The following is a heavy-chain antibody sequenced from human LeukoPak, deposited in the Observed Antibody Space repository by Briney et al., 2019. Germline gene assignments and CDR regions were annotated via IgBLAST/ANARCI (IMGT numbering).Heavy chain of an antibody. V-gene: IGHV4-34*01. Sequence: SETLSLTCAVYGGSFSGYYWSWIRQPPGKGLEWIGEINHSGSTNYNPSLKSRVTISVDTSKNQFSLKLSSVTAADTAVYYCARARAADYDFDYWGQGTLVSVSS. CDR2: INHSGST. D-gene: IGHD3-22*01. CDR3: ARARAADYDFDY. CDR1: GGSFSGYY. J-gene: IGHJ4*02.